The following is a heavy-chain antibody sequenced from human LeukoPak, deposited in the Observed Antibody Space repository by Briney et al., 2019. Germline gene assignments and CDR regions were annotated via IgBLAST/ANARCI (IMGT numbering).Heavy chain of an antibody. CDR3: ARSVVSNVDY. Sequence: GESLKISCQGFGYTFSNFWIGWVRQMPGKGLEWIGIIYAGVSDTRYSPSFQGQVTISVDKSISTAYLQWSSLKASDTAMYYCARSVVSNVDYWGQGTLVTVSS. CDR2: IYAGVSDT. J-gene: IGHJ4*02. D-gene: IGHD4-11*01. V-gene: IGHV5-51*06. CDR1: GYTFSNFW.